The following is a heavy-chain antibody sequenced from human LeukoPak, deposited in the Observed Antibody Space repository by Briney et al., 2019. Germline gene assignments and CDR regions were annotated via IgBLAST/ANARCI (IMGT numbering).Heavy chain of an antibody. J-gene: IGHJ4*02. CDR3: ARAVAGTMVIDY. CDR1: GFXFSSYS. Sequence: PGGSLRLSCAASGFXFSSYSINWVRQAPGKGLEWVSSISSSSRYIYYADSVKGRFTISRDNAKNSLYLQMNSLRAEDTAVYYCARAVAGTMVIDYWGQGTLVTVSS. V-gene: IGHV3-21*01. D-gene: IGHD6-19*01. CDR2: ISSSSRYI.